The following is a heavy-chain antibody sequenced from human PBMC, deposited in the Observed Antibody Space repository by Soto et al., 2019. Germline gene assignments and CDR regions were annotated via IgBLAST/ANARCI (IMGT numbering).Heavy chain of an antibody. J-gene: IGHJ4*02. CDR2: IYYDESDK. V-gene: IGHV3-33*01. CDR3: ARSRDGYKHGLNS. Sequence: QVQLVESGGGVIQPGRSLRLSCAASGFYLSSSGMHWVRQAPGKGLEWVAVIYYDESDKVYSDSVMGRFTVSKDDSKTTLYLQMTSLTAEDTAMYFCARSRDGYKHGLNSWGQGTLVTVSS. CDR1: GFYLSSSG. D-gene: IGHD5-12*01.